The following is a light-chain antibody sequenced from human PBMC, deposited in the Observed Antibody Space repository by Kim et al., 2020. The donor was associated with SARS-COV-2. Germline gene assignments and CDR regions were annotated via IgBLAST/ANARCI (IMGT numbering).Light chain of an antibody. Sequence: QSVLTQPPSVSAAPGQKVTISCSGSSSNIGNNYVSWYQQLPGTAPKLLIYDNNERPSGIPDRFSGSKSGTSATLGITGLQTGDEADYYCGTWDSRLSAVVFGGGTQLTVL. CDR3: GTWDSRLSAVV. CDR1: SSNIGNNY. CDR2: DNN. J-gene: IGLJ2*01. V-gene: IGLV1-51*01.